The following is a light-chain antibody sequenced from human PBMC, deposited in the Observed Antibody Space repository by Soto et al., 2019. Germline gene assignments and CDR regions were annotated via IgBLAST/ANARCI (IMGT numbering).Light chain of an antibody. Sequence: QSVLTQPHSVSGSPGQSVTISCTGTNSDVGSYNSVSWYQQLPGKAPKIIISAVRQRPSGVPDRFSGSKSGNTASLTISGLQADDEADYFCCSYTANDNWVFGGGTKLTVL. CDR2: AVR. J-gene: IGLJ3*02. V-gene: IGLV2-11*01. CDR3: CSYTANDNWV. CDR1: NSDVGSYNS.